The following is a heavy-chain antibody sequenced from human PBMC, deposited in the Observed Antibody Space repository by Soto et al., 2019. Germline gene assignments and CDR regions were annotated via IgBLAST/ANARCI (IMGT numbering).Heavy chain of an antibody. Sequence: SETLSLTCTVSVGSISSSSYYWGWIRQPPGKGLEWIGSIYYSGSTYYNPSLKSRVTISVDTSKNQFSLKLSSVTAADTAVYYCARQGKAARPHFDYWGQGTLVTVSS. J-gene: IGHJ4*02. V-gene: IGHV4-39*01. CDR1: VGSISSSSYY. CDR2: IYYSGST. CDR3: ARQGKAARPHFDY. D-gene: IGHD6-6*01.